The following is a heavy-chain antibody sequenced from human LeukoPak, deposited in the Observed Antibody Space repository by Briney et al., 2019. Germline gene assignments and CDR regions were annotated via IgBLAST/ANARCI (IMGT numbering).Heavy chain of an antibody. CDR2: ISSSGSTI. Sequence: PGGSLRLSCAASGFTFSSYEMNWVRQAPGKGLEWVSYISSSGSTIYYADSVKGRFTISRDNAKNSLYLQMNSLRAEDTAVYYCARNRGEPLDYWGQGTLVTVSP. J-gene: IGHJ4*02. CDR1: GFTFSSYE. CDR3: ARNRGEPLDY. V-gene: IGHV3-48*03. D-gene: IGHD4-17*01.